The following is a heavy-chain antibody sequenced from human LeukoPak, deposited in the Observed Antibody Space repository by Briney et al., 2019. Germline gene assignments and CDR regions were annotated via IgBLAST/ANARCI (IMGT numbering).Heavy chain of an antibody. V-gene: IGHV4-4*09. Sequence: SETLSLTCSVSGGSFDSKYWSWIRQPPGKGLEWIGYIYTSGSTNFNPSLRSRVAMSIDTSKNQFSLKVYSVTAADTAVYYCAKCVRRQQLRNWFDPWGQGTLVTVSS. CDR2: IYTSGST. J-gene: IGHJ5*02. CDR3: AKCVRRQQLRNWFDP. CDR1: GGSFDSKY. D-gene: IGHD6-13*01.